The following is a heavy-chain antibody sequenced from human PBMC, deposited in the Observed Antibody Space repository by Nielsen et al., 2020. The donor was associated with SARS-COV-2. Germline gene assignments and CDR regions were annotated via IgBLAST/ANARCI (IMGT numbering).Heavy chain of an antibody. CDR2: IYYSGST. Sequence: SETLSLTCTVSGGSISSYYWSWIRQPPGKGLEWIGYIYYSGSTNYNPSLKSRVTISVDTSKNQFSLKLSSVTAADTAVYYCAREPFSGSYYPSFGMDVWGQGTTVTVSS. V-gene: IGHV4-59*01. D-gene: IGHD1-26*01. J-gene: IGHJ6*02. CDR3: AREPFSGSYYPSFGMDV. CDR1: GGSISSYY.